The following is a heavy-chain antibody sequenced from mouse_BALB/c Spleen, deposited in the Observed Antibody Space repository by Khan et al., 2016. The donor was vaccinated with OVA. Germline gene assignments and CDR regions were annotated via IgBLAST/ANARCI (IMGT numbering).Heavy chain of an antibody. CDR1: GYTFTSNW. V-gene: IGHV1-7*01. D-gene: IGHD1-1*01. CDR3: ANHGSSSAWLTY. J-gene: IGHJ3*01. Sequence: QVQLQQPGAELAKPGASVKMSCKASGYTFTSNWMHWVKQRPGQGLEWIGYINPSTGYTAYNQRFKDKATLTADKSSSTAYMQLSSLTSEESAVYYCANHGSSSAWLTYWGQGTLVTVSA. CDR2: INPSTGYT.